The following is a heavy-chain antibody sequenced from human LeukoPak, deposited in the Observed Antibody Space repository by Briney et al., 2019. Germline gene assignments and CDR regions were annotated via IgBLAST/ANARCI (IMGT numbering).Heavy chain of an antibody. D-gene: IGHD1-7*01. CDR3: ARGSTTNDY. CDR2: INHSGST. V-gene: IGHV4-34*01. J-gene: IGHJ4*02. Sequence: MSSETLSLTCAVYGGSFSGYYWSWIRQPPGKGLEWIGEINHSGSTNYNPSLKSRVTISVDTSKNQFSLKLSSVTAADTAVYYCARGSTTNDYWGQGTLVTVSS. CDR1: GGSFSGYY.